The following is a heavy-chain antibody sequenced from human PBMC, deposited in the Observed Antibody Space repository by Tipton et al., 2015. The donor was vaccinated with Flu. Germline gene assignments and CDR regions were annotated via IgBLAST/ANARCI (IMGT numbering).Heavy chain of an antibody. CDR3: ARELPYSSGWYPPRMDV. CDR1: GFTFSTYE. J-gene: IGHJ6*02. CDR2: IDGVGATI. V-gene: IGHV3-48*03. D-gene: IGHD6-19*01. Sequence: VQLVQSGGGLVQPGRSLRLSCSASGFTFSTYEMSWVRQAPGKGLEWVSYIDGVGATIHYTDSVKGRFTISRDNAKNSLYLQMNSLRAEDTALYYCARELPYSSGWYPPRMDVWGQGTTVTVSS.